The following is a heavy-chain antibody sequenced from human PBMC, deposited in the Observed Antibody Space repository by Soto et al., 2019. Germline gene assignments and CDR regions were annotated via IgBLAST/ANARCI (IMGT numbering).Heavy chain of an antibody. CDR2: ISYDGSNK. J-gene: IGHJ6*02. D-gene: IGHD3-9*01. Sequence: QVQLVESGGGVVQPGRSLRLSCAASGFILSNYAMHWVRQAPGKGLEWVAVISYDGSNKYYADSVKGRFTISRDNSKNTLYLQMSSLRTEDTAVFYCARPGSGYDILTGQYFYYYHAMDVWGQGTTVTVSS. V-gene: IGHV3-30-3*01. CDR1: GFILSNYA. CDR3: ARPGSGYDILTGQYFYYYHAMDV.